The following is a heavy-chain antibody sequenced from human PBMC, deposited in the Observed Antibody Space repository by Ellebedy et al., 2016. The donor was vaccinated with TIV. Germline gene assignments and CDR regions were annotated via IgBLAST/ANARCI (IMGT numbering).Heavy chain of an antibody. CDR1: GFSFRSYW. CDR2: IYQDGSDQ. CDR3: ARRGSYGDYAVQVNSWFDR. J-gene: IGHJ5*02. Sequence: PGGSLRLSCAAAGFSFRSYWMGWVRQAQGKGLEWVANIYQDGSDQYYVDSVKGRFTISRDNAKNSLFLQMNSLRAEDTAVYYCARRGSYGDYAVQVNSWFDRWGRGTLVTVSS. D-gene: IGHD3-16*01. V-gene: IGHV3-7*01.